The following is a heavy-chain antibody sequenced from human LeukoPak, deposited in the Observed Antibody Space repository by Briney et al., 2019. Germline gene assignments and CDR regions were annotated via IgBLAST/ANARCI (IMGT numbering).Heavy chain of an antibody. V-gene: IGHV3-30-3*01. CDR1: GFTFSSYA. CDR2: ISYDGSNK. D-gene: IGHD1-26*01. CDR3: ARVGSYYRRPLSDAFDI. Sequence: GGSLRLSCAASGFTFSSYAMPWVRQAPGKGLEWVAVISYDGSNKYYADSVKGRFTISRDNSKNTLYLQMNSLRAEDTAVYYCARVGSYYRRPLSDAFDIWGQGTMVTVSS. J-gene: IGHJ3*02.